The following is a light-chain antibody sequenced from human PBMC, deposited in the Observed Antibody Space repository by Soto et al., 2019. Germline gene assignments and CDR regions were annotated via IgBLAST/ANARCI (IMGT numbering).Light chain of an antibody. V-gene: IGKV1-33*01. Sequence: DIQMTQSPSSLSASVGDRVTITCQASQDISNYLNWYQQKPGKAPKLLIYDASNLETGVPSRFSXSGSGTDFTFTISSLQPEDIATYYCHQYDNLLPGPTFGQGTKVEIK. CDR3: HQYDNLLPGPT. CDR2: DAS. CDR1: QDISNY. J-gene: IGKJ1*01.